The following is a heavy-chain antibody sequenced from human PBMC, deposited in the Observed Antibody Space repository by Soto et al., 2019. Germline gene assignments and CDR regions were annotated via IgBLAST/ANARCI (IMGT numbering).Heavy chain of an antibody. CDR3: ARQDYFDRGALDY. CDR1: GFTFSSYG. CDR2: ISYDGSNK. V-gene: IGHV3-30*03. D-gene: IGHD3-22*01. Sequence: GGSLRLSCAASGFTFSSYGMHWVRQAPGKGLEWVAVISYDGSNKYYADSVKGRFTISRDNSKNTLYLQMNSLRAEDTAAYYCARQDYFDRGALDYWGQGTLVTVSS. J-gene: IGHJ4*02.